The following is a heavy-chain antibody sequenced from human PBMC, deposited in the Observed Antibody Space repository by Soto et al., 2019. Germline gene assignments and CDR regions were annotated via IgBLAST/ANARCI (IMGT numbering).Heavy chain of an antibody. CDR3: ARYRREAVAGYTLDN. Sequence: PSETLSLTCTVSGGSINSNYWTWIRQPPGKGLEWIGYVYNSGSTTYNPSLKSRVTISEDTSKSQFSLKVNSMTAADTAVYYCARYRREAVAGYTLDNWGQGILVTVSS. D-gene: IGHD6-13*01. CDR2: VYNSGST. J-gene: IGHJ4*02. V-gene: IGHV4-59*01. CDR1: GGSINSNY.